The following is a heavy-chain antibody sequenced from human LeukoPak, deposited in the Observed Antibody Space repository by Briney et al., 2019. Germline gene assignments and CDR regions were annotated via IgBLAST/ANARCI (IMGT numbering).Heavy chain of an antibody. J-gene: IGHJ1*01. V-gene: IGHV3-30*02. CDR2: IRYDGSNK. D-gene: IGHD6-13*01. Sequence: GGSLRLSCAASGFTFSSYGMHWVRQAPGKGLEWVAFIRYDGSNKYYADSVKGRFTISRDNSKNTLYLQMNSLRAEDTAVYYCAKDDNRVAAAGSSDFQHWGQGTLVTVSS. CDR1: GFTFSSYG. CDR3: AKDDNRVAAAGSSDFQH.